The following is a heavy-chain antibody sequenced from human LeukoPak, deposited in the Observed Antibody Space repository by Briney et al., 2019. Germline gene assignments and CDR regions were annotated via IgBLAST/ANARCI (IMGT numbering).Heavy chain of an antibody. V-gene: IGHV3-7*05. CDR3: ARGHKGLQV. CDR2: IKQDGSEK. D-gene: IGHD3-16*01. Sequence: GGSLGLSCAGSGITLSTYWMSWVRQAPGKGLEWVAYIKQDGSEKYYVDSVKGRFTISRDNAKNSLHLEMNSLRAEDTAVYYCARGHKGLQVWGQGTTVTVSS. CDR1: GITLSTYW. J-gene: IGHJ6*02.